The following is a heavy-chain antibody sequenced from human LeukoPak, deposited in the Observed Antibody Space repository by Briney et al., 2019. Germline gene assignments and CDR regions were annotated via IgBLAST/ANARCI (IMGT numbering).Heavy chain of an antibody. V-gene: IGHV3-66*01. J-gene: IGHJ4*02. CDR3: ARTTMTRGVGLD. Sequence: GGSLRLSCAASGFSVSSNYINWVRQAPGKGLEWVSLIYSGGSKYYSDSVKGRFSIFRDDSKNTVYLQMNRLRVKDTAVYYCARTTMTRGVGLDWGRGTLVTVSS. CDR1: GFSVSSNY. CDR2: IYSGGSK. D-gene: IGHD3-10*01.